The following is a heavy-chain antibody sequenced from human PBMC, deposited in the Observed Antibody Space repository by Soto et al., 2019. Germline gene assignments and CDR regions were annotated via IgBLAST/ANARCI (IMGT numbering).Heavy chain of an antibody. CDR3: ARSQGSSSSLEIYYYYYYGMDV. D-gene: IGHD2-2*01. V-gene: IGHV1-69*01. CDR2: IIPISGTA. Sequence: QVQLVQSGAEVKKPRSSVKVSCKASGGTFSSYAISWVRQAPGQGLEWMGGIIPISGTANYAQKFQGRVTITADESTSTGDMEPSRLRSEDTAVYYCARSQGSSSSLEIYYYYYYGMDVGGQGTRVSVSS. CDR1: GGTFSSYA. J-gene: IGHJ6*02.